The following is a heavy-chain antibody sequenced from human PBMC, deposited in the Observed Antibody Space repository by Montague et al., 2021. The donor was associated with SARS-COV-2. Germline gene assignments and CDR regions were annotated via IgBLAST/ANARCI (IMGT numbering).Heavy chain of an antibody. V-gene: IGHV4-59*08. CDR2: IYYSGRT. CDR1: GGSISSYY. D-gene: IGHD3-3*01. Sequence: SETLSLTCTVSGGSISSYYWSWIRQPPGKGLEWIGYIYYSGRTNYNPSXXGRVTISVDTSKNQFSLKLSSVTAADTAVNYCARLARGEYYDFWSGSHEYPHYYYGMDVWGQGTPGPVSS. CDR3: ARLARGEYYDFWSGSHEYPHYYYGMDV. J-gene: IGHJ6*02.